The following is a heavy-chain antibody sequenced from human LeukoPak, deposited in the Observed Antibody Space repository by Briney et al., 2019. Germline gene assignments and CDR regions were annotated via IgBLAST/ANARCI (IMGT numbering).Heavy chain of an antibody. Sequence: ASVEVSCKASGYTFTSYAMNWVRQAPGQGLEWMGIINPSGGSTSYAQKFQGRVTMTRDTSTSTVYMELSSLRSEDTAVYYCARDREPITMVRGVYFDYWGQGTLVTVSS. CDR3: ARDREPITMVRGVYFDY. D-gene: IGHD3-10*01. CDR1: GYTFTSYA. J-gene: IGHJ4*02. CDR2: INPSGGST. V-gene: IGHV1-46*01.